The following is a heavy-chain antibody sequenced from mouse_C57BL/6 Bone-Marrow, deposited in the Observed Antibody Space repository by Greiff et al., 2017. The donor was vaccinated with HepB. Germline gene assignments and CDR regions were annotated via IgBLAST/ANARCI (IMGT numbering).Heavy chain of an antibody. Sequence: QVQLQQSGAELVKPGASVKLSCKASGYTFTSYWMQWVKQRPGQGLEWIGEIVPSDSYTNYNQKFKGKATLTVDTSSSTAYMQLSSLTSEDSAVYYCARLGLRPNAMDYWGQGTSVTVSS. D-gene: IGHD1-2*01. V-gene: IGHV1-50*01. J-gene: IGHJ4*01. CDR3: ARLGLRPNAMDY. CDR1: GYTFTSYW. CDR2: IVPSDSYT.